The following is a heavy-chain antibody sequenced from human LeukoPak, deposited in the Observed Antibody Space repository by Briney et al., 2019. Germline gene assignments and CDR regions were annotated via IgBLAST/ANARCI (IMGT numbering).Heavy chain of an antibody. J-gene: IGHJ4*02. CDR3: ARSSSSYGPLPN. Sequence: GASVKVPRKASGYTFTGYYMHWVRQAPGQGLEWMGWINPNSGGTNYAQKFQGRVTMTRDTSISTAYMELSRLRSDDTAVYYCARSSSSYGPLPNWGQGTLVTVSS. V-gene: IGHV1-2*02. CDR2: INPNSGGT. D-gene: IGHD5-18*01. CDR1: GYTFTGYY.